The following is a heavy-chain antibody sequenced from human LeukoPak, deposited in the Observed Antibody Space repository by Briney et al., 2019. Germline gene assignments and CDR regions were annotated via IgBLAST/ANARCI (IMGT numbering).Heavy chain of an antibody. V-gene: IGHV1-46*01. CDR3: ARAEWFGVVTGAFDI. D-gene: IGHD3-10*01. Sequence: ASVKVSCKASGYSFTSHYMHWVRQAPGQGLEWLGLINPSGSSTLYAQKFQGRVTMTRDMSTTTDYMELSSLRSEDTAVYYCARAEWFGVVTGAFDIWGQGTMVTVSS. CDR1: GYSFTSHY. CDR2: INPSGSST. J-gene: IGHJ3*02.